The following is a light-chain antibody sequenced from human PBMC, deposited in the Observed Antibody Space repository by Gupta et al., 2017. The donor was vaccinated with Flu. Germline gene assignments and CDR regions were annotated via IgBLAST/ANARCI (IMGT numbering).Light chain of an antibody. CDR2: DAS. CDR3: QQYNSYPPT. CDR1: QGIITN. J-gene: IGKJ5*01. V-gene: IGKV1-16*01. Sequence: DTQMTHTPYTLSPSVGDRVTITCRASQGIITNLAWFQQKPGQAPKSLIHDASSWQSGVPARFSGSGSRTDFTLTISSLQPEDFATYYCQQYNSYPPTFGQGTRLDIK.